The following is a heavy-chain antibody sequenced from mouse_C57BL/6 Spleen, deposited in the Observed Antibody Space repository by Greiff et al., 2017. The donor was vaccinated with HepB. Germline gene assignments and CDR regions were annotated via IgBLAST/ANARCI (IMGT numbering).Heavy chain of an antibody. Sequence: EVKLVESGGGLVKPGGSLKLSCAASGFTFSSYTMSWVRQTPEKRLEWVATISGGGGNTYYPDSVKGRFTISRDNAKNTLYLQMSSLRSEDTAVYYCARHGVYDYYAMDVWGPGTSVTVSS. D-gene: IGHD2-12*01. CDR3: ARHGVYDYYAMDV. V-gene: IGHV5-9*04. J-gene: IGHJ4*01. CDR2: ISGGGGNT. CDR1: GFTFSSYT.